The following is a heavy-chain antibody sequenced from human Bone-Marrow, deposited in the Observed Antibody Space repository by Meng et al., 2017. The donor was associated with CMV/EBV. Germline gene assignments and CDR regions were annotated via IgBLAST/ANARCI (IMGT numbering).Heavy chain of an antibody. J-gene: IGHJ4*02. CDR3: ARDVSSGQFDY. Sequence: LSCAASGFTVSSNYMGWVRQAPGKGLEWVSVIYSGGSTYYADSVEGRFTISRDNSKSTLYLQMNSLRAEDTAVYYCARDVSSGQFDYWGQGTLVTVSS. V-gene: IGHV3-53*01. CDR2: IYSGGST. D-gene: IGHD6-19*01. CDR1: GFTVSSNY.